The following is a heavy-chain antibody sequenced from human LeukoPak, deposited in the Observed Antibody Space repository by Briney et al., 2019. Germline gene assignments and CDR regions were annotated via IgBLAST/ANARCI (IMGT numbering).Heavy chain of an antibody. CDR2: ISYDGSNK. D-gene: IGHD3-22*01. V-gene: IGHV3-30-3*01. Sequence: PGRSLRLSCAASGFTFSSYAMHWVRQAPGKGLEWVAVISYDGSNKYYADSVKGRFTISRDNSKNTLYLQMNSLRAEDTAVYYCARARYDSSGYYFIPAEYFQHWGQGTLVTVSS. CDR1: GFTFSSYA. J-gene: IGHJ1*01. CDR3: ARARYDSSGYYFIPAEYFQH.